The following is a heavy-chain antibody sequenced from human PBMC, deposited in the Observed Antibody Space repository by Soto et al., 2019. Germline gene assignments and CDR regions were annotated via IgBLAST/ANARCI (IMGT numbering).Heavy chain of an antibody. D-gene: IGHD1-26*01. CDR1: GHTFTGYY. Sequence: ASVKVSCKASGHTFTGYYIHWVRQAPGQGLEWMGWINPNSGGTNYAQKFQGRVTMTRDTSISTAYMELSRLRSDDTAVYYCARDYGGSYLGYWGEGTLVTVSS. CDR2: INPNSGGT. CDR3: ARDYGGSYLGY. J-gene: IGHJ4*02. V-gene: IGHV1-2*02.